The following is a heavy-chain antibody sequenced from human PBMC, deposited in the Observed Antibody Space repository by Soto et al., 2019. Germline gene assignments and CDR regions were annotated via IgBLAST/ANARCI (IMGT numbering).Heavy chain of an antibody. CDR3: ARVGVLLVDY. J-gene: IGHJ4*02. CDR2: INHSGST. CDR1: GGSFSGYY. D-gene: IGHD3-10*01. V-gene: IGHV4-34*01. Sequence: QVQLQQWGAGLLKPSETLSLTCAVYGGSFSGYYWSWIRQPPGKGLEWIGEINHSGSTNYNPSLKSRGTLSVDTSKNQCSLKLSSVAAADTAVYYCARVGVLLVDYWGQGTLVTVSS.